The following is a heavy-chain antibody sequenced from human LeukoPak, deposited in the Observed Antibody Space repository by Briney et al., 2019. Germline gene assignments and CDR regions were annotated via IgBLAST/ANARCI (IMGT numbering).Heavy chain of an antibody. V-gene: IGHV3-73*01. D-gene: IGHD3-16*01. CDR1: GFTFSDSA. Sequence: PGGSLRLSCAASGFTFSDSAIHWVRQASGKGLEWVGRIRGKGYSDPPAYAASVKGRFTISRDDSKSTAYLQMNSLKAEDTVVYSCTVPQSGGNWFDPWGPGTLVTVSS. CDR2: IRGKGYSDPP. CDR3: TVPQSGGNWFDP. J-gene: IGHJ5*02.